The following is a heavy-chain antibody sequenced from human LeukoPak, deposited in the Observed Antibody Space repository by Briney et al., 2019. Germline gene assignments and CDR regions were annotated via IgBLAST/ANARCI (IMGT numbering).Heavy chain of an antibody. CDR3: ARAISDYDASDI. CDR2: ISSSSNFI. D-gene: IGHD4-17*01. V-gene: IGHV3-21*01. Sequence: PGGSLRLSCAASGSTFSSYSMNWVRQAPGKGLEWVSSISSSSNFIYYADSVKGRFTISRDNAKNSLYLQMNSLRAEDTAVDYCARAISDYDASDIWGQGTMVTVSS. J-gene: IGHJ3*02. CDR1: GSTFSSYS.